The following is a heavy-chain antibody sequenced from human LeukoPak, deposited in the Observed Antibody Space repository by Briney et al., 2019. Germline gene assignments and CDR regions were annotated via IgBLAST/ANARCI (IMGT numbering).Heavy chain of an antibody. CDR3: AKGFYYYYYYMDV. CDR2: IKQDGSEK. Sequence: GGSLRLSCAASGFTFSSYWMSWVRQAPGKGLEWVANIKQDGSEKYYVDSVKGRFTISRDNAKNSLYLQMNSLRAEDTAVYYCAKGFYYYYYYMDVWGKGTTVTITS. CDR1: GFTFSSYW. V-gene: IGHV3-7*01. J-gene: IGHJ6*03.